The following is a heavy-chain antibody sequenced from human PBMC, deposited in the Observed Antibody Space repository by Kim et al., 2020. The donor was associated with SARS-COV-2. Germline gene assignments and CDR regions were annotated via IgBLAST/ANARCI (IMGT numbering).Heavy chain of an antibody. Sequence: GGSLRLSCAASGFTFSSYGMHWVRQAPGKGLEWVAVIWYDGSNKYYADSVKGRFTISRDNSKNTLYLQMNSLRAEDTAVYYCAKSQPPLLQGVWAPNDYWGQGTLVTVSS. V-gene: IGHV3-33*06. D-gene: IGHD3-16*01. J-gene: IGHJ4*02. CDR1: GFTFSSYG. CDR3: AKSQPPLLQGVWAPNDY. CDR2: IWYDGSNK.